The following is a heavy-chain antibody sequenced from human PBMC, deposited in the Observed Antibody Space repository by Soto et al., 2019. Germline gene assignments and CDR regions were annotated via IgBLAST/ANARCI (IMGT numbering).Heavy chain of an antibody. CDR3: ARVGEDRVVTGNWYFDL. Sequence: QVQLQESGPGLVKPSETLSLTCAVSGGSLSNYYWSWIRQPPGKGLEWIGYIYDSGSTNYNPSLNGRATISIDTSKNQFSLKLTSVTAADTAVYYCARVGEDRVVTGNWYFDLCGRGSLVTVSS. CDR1: GGSLSNYY. V-gene: IGHV4-59*01. CDR2: IYDSGST. D-gene: IGHD6-19*01. J-gene: IGHJ2*01.